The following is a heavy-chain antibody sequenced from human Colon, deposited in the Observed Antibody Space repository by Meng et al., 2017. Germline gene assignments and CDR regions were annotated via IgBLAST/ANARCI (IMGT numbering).Heavy chain of an antibody. J-gene: IGHJ5*02. D-gene: IGHD6-19*01. CDR1: GVSLSNSEVG. CDR3: AHHTPGVAVTGTPYNWFDP. Sequence: QITLKESGPTLLKPTQTLTITCTFSGVSLSNSEVGVGWIRQPPGKALEWLALIYWDDDKRYSPSLRGRLTITKDTSRDQVVLTMTDMAPDDTATYFCAHHTPGVAVTGTPYNWFDPWGQGTLVTVSS. V-gene: IGHV2-5*02. CDR2: IYWDDDK.